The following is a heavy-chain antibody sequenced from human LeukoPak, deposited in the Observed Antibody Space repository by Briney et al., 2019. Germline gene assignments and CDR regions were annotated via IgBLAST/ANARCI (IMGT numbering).Heavy chain of an antibody. Sequence: PGGSLRLSCAASGFTFSSYSMNWVRQAPGKGLEWVSYISSSSSTIYYADSVKGRFTISRDNAKNSLYLQMNSLRAEDTAVYYCARVPGGDYYDSSGYYLLGYWGQGTLVTVSS. CDR2: ISSSSSTI. CDR1: GFTFSSYS. D-gene: IGHD3-22*01. CDR3: ARVPGGDYYDSSGYYLLGY. J-gene: IGHJ4*02. V-gene: IGHV3-48*04.